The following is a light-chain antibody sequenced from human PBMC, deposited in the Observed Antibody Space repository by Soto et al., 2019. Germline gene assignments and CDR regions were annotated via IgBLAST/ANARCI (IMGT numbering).Light chain of an antibody. V-gene: IGLV4-69*01. CDR3: QTWGPGIRV. CDR1: SGHSNYA. Sequence: QSVLTQSPSASASLGASVKLTCTLSSGHSNYAIAWHQQQPEKGPRFLMKVNKDGSLLKGDGIPDRFSGSTSGADRFLTVASLHSEDEADYYSQTWGPGIRVFGGGTKLTVL. CDR2: VNKDGSL. J-gene: IGLJ3*02.